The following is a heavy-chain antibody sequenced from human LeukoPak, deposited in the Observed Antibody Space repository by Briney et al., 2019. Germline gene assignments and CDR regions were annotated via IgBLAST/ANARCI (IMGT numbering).Heavy chain of an antibody. D-gene: IGHD3-22*01. Sequence: ASVTVSCKASGYTFTGYYMHWVRQAPGQGLEWMGWINPNSGGTNYAQTFQGRVTMTRDTSISTAYMELSRLRSDDTAVYYCARGHYYDSSGYYNYWGQGTLVTVSS. V-gene: IGHV1-2*02. CDR1: GYTFTGYY. CDR3: ARGHYYDSSGYYNY. CDR2: INPNSGGT. J-gene: IGHJ4*02.